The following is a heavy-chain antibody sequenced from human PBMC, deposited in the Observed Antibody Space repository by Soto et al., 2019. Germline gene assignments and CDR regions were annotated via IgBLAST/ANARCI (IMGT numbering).Heavy chain of an antibody. CDR1: GYTFTSYD. J-gene: IGHJ4*02. CDR3: AGDRPLRYDIVAMPQAY. CDR2: MNLNSCKT. V-gene: IGHV1-8*01. D-gene: IGHD5-12*01. Sequence: AVQVSCQASGYTFTSYDIHGLRQAAAKELEWMGWMNLNSCKTGYAQKFQGRVTMTRNTSINTAYIEVNSLTSDGPAGCYFAGDRPLRYDIVAMPQAYWGQGTLVTVSS.